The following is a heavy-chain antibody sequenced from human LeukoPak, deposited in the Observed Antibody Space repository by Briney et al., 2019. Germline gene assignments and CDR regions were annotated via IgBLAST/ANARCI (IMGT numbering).Heavy chain of an antibody. D-gene: IGHD2-21*01. V-gene: IGHV3-53*01. CDR2: NSGGST. CDR1: GFTVSSNF. CDR3: TRGGGGSFPHY. J-gene: IGHJ4*02. Sequence: GGALRLSCAASGFTVSSNFLSWVRQPPGKGLEWVSDNSGGSTYYADSVKGRFTISRDNSKNTLYLQMNSLRAEDTAVYYCTRGGGGSFPHYWGQGTLVTVSS.